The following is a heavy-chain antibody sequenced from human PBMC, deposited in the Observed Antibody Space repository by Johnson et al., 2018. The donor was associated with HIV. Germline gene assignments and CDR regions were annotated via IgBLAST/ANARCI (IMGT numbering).Heavy chain of an antibody. V-gene: IGHV3-23*04. D-gene: IGHD1-7*01. J-gene: IGHJ3*01. Sequence: VQLVESGGGLVQPGGSLRLSCAASGFTFSSYAMSWVRQAPGKGLEWVSAISGSGGSTYYADSVKGRFTISRDNSKKSLYLQINSLRTEDTAVYYCARENYRRRDAFDVWGQGTVVIVSS. CDR2: ISGSGGST. CDR3: ARENYRRRDAFDV. CDR1: GFTFSSYA.